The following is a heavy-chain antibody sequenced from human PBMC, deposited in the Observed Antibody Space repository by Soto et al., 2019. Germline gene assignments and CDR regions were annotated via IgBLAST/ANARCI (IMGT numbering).Heavy chain of an antibody. D-gene: IGHD3-10*01. CDR2: THYRSKWYN. V-gene: IGHV6-1*01. J-gene: IGHJ4*02. CDR1: GDTVSSNSAA. Sequence: SPTRSLACAISGDTVSSNSAAWNWIRQSPSRGLQWLGRTHYRSKWYNDYAVSVKSRITINPDTSKNQFSLQLNSVTPEDTAVSYCGRSVRGHVVKYHDHWGQGTLVTVS. CDR3: GRSVRGHVVKYHDH.